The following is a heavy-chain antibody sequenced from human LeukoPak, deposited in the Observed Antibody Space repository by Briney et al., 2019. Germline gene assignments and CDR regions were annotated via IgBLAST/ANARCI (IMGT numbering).Heavy chain of an antibody. D-gene: IGHD3-3*01. CDR2: INHSGGT. CDR3: ARGLHKYDDFWSGYYPLDY. V-gene: IGHV4-34*01. CDR1: GGSFSGYY. Sequence: SETLSLTCGVYGGSFSGYYWSWIRQPPGKGLEWIGEINHSGGTNYNPSLKSRVTISLDTSKNQLSLKLSSVTAADTAVYYCARGLHKYDDFWSGYYPLDYRGQGTLVTVSS. J-gene: IGHJ4*02.